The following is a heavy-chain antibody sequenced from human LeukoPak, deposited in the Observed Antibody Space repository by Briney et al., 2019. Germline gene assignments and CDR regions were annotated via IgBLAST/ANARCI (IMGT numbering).Heavy chain of an antibody. Sequence: GESLKISCQGSGYSFTSYWIGWVRQMPGKGLEWMGIIYPGDSDTRYSPSFQGQVTISADKSISTAYLQWSSLKASDTAMYYCARGGYSYGYFRGYFDYWGQGTLVTVSS. CDR1: GYSFTSYW. CDR2: IYPGDSDT. V-gene: IGHV5-51*01. CDR3: ARGGYSYGYFRGYFDY. J-gene: IGHJ4*02. D-gene: IGHD5-18*01.